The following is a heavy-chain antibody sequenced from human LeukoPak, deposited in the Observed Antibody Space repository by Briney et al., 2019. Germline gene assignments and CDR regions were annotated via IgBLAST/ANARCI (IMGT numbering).Heavy chain of an antibody. CDR2: IKQDGSEK. CDR3: ARGGGSSDY. Sequence: GGSLRLSCAASGFTFSSYSMNWVRQAPGKGLEWVASIKQDGSEKNYVDSVKGRFTISRDNAKNSLYLQMNSLRAEDTAVYYCARGGGSSDYWGQGTLVTVSS. D-gene: IGHD3-16*01. J-gene: IGHJ4*02. CDR1: GFTFSSYS. V-gene: IGHV3-7*01.